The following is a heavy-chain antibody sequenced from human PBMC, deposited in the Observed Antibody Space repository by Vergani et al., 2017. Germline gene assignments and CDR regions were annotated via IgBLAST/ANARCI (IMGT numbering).Heavy chain of an antibody. CDR2: IYYSGST. V-gene: IGHV4-39*01. CDR1: GGSISSSSYY. J-gene: IGHJ5*02. Sequence: QLQLQESGPGLVKPSETLSLTCTVSGGSISSSSYYWGWIRQPPGKGLEWIGSIYYSGSTYYNPSLKSRVTISVDTSKNQFSLKLSSVTAADTAVYYCARRRTIGGWFDPWGQGTLATVSS. D-gene: IGHD1-7*01. CDR3: ARRRTIGGWFDP.